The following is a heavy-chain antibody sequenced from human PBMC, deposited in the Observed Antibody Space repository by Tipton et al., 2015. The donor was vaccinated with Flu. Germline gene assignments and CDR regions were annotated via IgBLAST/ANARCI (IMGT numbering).Heavy chain of an antibody. CDR1: GFTFTQYW. J-gene: IGHJ4*02. D-gene: IGHD6-6*01. Sequence: AVSGFTFTQYWLSWVRQAPGKGLEWVANIKQDGSEAHYVGSLKGRFTISRDSAKKSVHLQMNSLRAEDTAVYYCARIGYRSSSFDYWGQGTLVTVSS. CDR2: IKQDGSEA. V-gene: IGHV3-7*01. CDR3: ARIGYRSSSFDY.